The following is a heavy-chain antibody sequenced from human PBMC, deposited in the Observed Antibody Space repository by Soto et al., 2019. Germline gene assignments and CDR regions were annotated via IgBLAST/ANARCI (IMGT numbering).Heavy chain of an antibody. D-gene: IGHD3-9*01. CDR2: ISSTGTYI. V-gene: IGHV3-21*01. CDR3: ATRYSGNFDY. Sequence: VQLVESGGGLVKPGGSLSLSCAASGFTFISYSMNWVRQSTGKGLEWVSSISSTGTYIYYADSVKGRFTISRDNAKNSLYLQMSSLRAEDTAVYYCATRYSGNFDYWGQGTLVTVSS. J-gene: IGHJ4*02. CDR1: GFTFISYS.